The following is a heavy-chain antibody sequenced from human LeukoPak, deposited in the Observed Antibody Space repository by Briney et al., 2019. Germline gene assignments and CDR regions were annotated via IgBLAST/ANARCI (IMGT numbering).Heavy chain of an antibody. CDR1: GFTFSSYA. J-gene: IGHJ4*02. Sequence: PGGSLRLSCAVSGFTFSSYAMSWVRQAPGKGLEWVSGISGSGGSTYYADSVKGRFTISRDNSKNTLYLQMNSLRAEDTAVYYCAKDYQLVVAATPSYWGQGTLVTVSS. CDR3: AKDYQLVVAATPSY. D-gene: IGHD2-15*01. V-gene: IGHV3-23*01. CDR2: ISGSGGST.